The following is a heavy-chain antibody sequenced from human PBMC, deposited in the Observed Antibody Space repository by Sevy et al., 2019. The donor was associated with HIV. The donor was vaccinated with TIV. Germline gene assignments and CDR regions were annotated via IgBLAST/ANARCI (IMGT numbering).Heavy chain of an antibody. CDR1: GYTFTSYD. V-gene: IGHV1-8*01. J-gene: IGHJ6*02. CDR3: ARAATSAGGMDV. CDR2: MNPNRGNT. D-gene: IGHD2-2*01. Sequence: ASVKVSCKASGYTFTSYDINWVRQATGQGLEWMGWMNPNRGNTGYAQKFQGRVTMTRNTSISTAYMELSSLRSEDTAVYYCARAATSAGGMDVWGQGTTVTVSS.